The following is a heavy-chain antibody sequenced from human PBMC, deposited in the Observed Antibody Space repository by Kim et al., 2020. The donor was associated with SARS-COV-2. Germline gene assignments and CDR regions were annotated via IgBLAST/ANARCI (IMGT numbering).Heavy chain of an antibody. CDR2: IDWDDDK. J-gene: IGHJ4*02. V-gene: IGHV2-70*01. CDR3: ARIPAYYGSGSYYHFDY. CDR1: GFSLSTSGMC. D-gene: IGHD3-10*01. Sequence: SGPTLVNPTQTLTLTCTFSGFSLSTSGMCVSWILQPPGKALEWLALIDWDDDKYYSTSLKTRLTISKDTSKNQVVLTMTNMDPVDTATYYCARIPAYYGSGSYYHFDYWGQGTLVTVSS.